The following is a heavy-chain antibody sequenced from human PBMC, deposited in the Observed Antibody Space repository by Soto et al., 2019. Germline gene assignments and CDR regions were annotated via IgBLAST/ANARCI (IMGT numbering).Heavy chain of an antibody. V-gene: IGHV3-48*02. D-gene: IGHD2-2*02. J-gene: IGHJ4*02. CDR3: ARVYCRSNSCYMASIDY. Sequence: GGSLRLSCEASGFTFSSYSMNWVRQTPGKGLEWVSYITSSSKSIYYADSVKGRFTISRDNAKNSLYLQLNSLRDEDTAVYYCARVYCRSNSCYMASIDYWGQGTLVTVSS. CDR2: ITSSSKSI. CDR1: GFTFSSYS.